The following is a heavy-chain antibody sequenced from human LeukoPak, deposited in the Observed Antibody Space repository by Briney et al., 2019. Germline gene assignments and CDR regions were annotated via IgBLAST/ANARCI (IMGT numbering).Heavy chain of an antibody. CDR2: SNHSGST. D-gene: IGHD3-10*01. CDR1: GGSFSGYY. J-gene: IGHJ5*02. V-gene: IGHV4-34*01. CDR3: ARGGTDGLLWFGESPDWFDP. Sequence: SETLSLTCAVYGGSFSGYYWSWIRQPPGKGLEWIGESNHSGSTNYNPSLKSRVTISVDTSKNQFSLKLSSVTAADTAVYYCARGGTDGLLWFGESPDWFDPWGQGTLVTVSS.